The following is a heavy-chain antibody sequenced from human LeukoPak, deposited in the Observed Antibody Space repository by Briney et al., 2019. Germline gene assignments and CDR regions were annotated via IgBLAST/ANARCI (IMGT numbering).Heavy chain of an antibody. J-gene: IGHJ4*02. CDR2: IYPGDSDT. Sequence: GASLQISCKGSGSSFTNYWIGWVRQLPGKGLEWMGIIYPGDSDTRYRPSFQGQVTISADKSISTAYLQWSSLKASDTAMYYCARGLGYCSGGSCSALDYWGQGTLVTVSS. CDR1: GSSFTNYW. D-gene: IGHD2-15*01. V-gene: IGHV5-51*01. CDR3: ARGLGYCSGGSCSALDY.